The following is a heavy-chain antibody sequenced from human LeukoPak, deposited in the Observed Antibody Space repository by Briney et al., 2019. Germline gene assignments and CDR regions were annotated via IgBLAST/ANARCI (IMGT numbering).Heavy chain of an antibody. CDR3: ARDYVWGTFGFWGI. Sequence: SQTLSLTCTVSGGSISSGGYYWSWIRQHPGKGLEWIGYIYYSESTYYNPSLKSRVTISVDTSKNQFSLKLSSVTAADTAVYYCARDYVWGTFGFWGIWGQGTMVTVSS. J-gene: IGHJ3*02. D-gene: IGHD3-16*01. CDR1: GGSISSGGYY. CDR2: IYYSEST. V-gene: IGHV4-31*03.